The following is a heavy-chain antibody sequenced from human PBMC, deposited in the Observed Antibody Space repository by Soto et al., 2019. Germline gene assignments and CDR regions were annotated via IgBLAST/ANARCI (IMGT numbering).Heavy chain of an antibody. Sequence: QITLKESGPTLVKPTQTLTLTCTISGFSLITSGVGVGWIRQPPGKALEWLALIYWDDDKRYSPSLKSRLTITQDTSKNQVVLTMTNMEPVDTATYYCAHIVTGCFTWGRGALVTVSS. CDR2: IYWDDDK. CDR3: AHIVTGCFT. J-gene: IGHJ5*02. CDR1: GFSLITSGVG. V-gene: IGHV2-5*02. D-gene: IGHD3-16*01.